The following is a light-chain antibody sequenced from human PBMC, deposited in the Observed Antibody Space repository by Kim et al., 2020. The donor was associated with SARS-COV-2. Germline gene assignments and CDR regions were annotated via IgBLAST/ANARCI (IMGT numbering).Light chain of an antibody. V-gene: IGLV2-11*01. CDR1: SSDVGGYNY. CDR3: CSYADDYKYV. J-gene: IGLJ1*01. Sequence: QSALTQPRSVSGSPGQSVTISCTGTSSDVGGYNYVSWYQHHPGKAPKLMIYDVSKRPSGVPDRFSGSKSGTTASLTISGLQAEDEADYYCCSYADDYKYVFGSGTKVTVL. CDR2: DVS.